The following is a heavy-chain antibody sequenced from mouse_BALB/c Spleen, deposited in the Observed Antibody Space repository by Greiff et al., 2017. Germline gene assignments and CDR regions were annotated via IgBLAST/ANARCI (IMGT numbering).Heavy chain of an antibody. J-gene: IGHJ1*01. Sequence: QVTLKESGPGILQPSQTLSLTCSFSGFSLSTSGMGVSWIRQPSGKGLEWLAHIYWDDDKRYNPSLKSRLTISKDTSSNQVFLKITSVDTADTATYYCARRGTTTALYWYFDVWGAGTTVTVSS. CDR2: IYWDDDK. CDR3: ARRGTTTALYWYFDV. D-gene: IGHD1-2*01. CDR1: GFSLSTSGMG. V-gene: IGHV8-12*01.